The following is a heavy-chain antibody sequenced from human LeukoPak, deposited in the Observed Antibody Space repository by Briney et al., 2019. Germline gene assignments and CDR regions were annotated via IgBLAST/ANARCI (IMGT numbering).Heavy chain of an antibody. CDR1: GDSVSRNTAG. Sequence: SQTLSLTCAIFGDSVSRNTAGWNWIRQSPSRGLERLGRTYYRSKWYSDFAPSVRNRITITPDTSKNQFSLQLNSVTSEDTAVYYCAGVDSAIPDAFHIWGQGTMVTVSS. CDR2: TYYRSKWYS. V-gene: IGHV6-1*01. CDR3: AGVDSAIPDAFHI. J-gene: IGHJ3*02. D-gene: IGHD5-18*01.